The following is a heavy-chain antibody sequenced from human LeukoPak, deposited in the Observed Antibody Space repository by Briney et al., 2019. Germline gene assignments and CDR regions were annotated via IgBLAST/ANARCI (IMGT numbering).Heavy chain of an antibody. CDR2: INSDGSST. CDR1: GFTFSSYW. CDR3: ARMDGSGSYNYYYYYMDV. D-gene: IGHD3-10*01. V-gene: IGHV3-74*01. Sequence: PGGSLRLSCAASGFTFSSYWMHWVRQAPGKGLVWVSRINSDGSSTSYADSVKGRFTISRDNAKNTLYLQMNSLRAEDTAVYYCARMDGSGSYNYYYYYMDVWGKGTTVTISS. J-gene: IGHJ6*03.